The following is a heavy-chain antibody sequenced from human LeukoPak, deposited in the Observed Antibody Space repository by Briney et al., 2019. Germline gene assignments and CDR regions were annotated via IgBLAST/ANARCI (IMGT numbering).Heavy chain of an antibody. CDR3: ARLFLRFGEFSFDY. CDR2: IYYRGST. CDR1: GGSISNSSFY. J-gene: IGHJ4*02. D-gene: IGHD3-10*01. Sequence: TSETLSLTCPVSGGSISNSSFYWGWIRQPPGKGLEWIGNIYYRGSTYYNSSLKSRVSISVDTSKNYFSLKVSSVTAADTAVYYCARLFLRFGEFSFDYWGQGTLVTVSS. V-gene: IGHV4-39*02.